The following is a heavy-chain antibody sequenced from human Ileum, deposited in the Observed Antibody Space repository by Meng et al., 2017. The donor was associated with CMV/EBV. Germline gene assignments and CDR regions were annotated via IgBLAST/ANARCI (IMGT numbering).Heavy chain of an antibody. CDR1: GGSTSSYY. CDR2: IYYSGST. D-gene: IGHD6-19*01. J-gene: IGHJ4*02. V-gene: IGHV4-59*01. CDR3: ARHYSGWSYYFDH. Sequence: SETLSLTCIVSGGSTSSYYWSWIRQPPGKGLEWIGYIYYSGSTNYNPSLKSRVTISVDTSKNQFSLKLSSVTAADTAVYYCARHYSGWSYYFDHWGQGTLVTVSS.